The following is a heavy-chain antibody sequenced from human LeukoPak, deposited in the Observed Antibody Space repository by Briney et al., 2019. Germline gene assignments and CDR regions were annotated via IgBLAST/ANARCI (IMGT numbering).Heavy chain of an antibody. CDR3: ARAGSRGWDY. D-gene: IGHD5-12*01. CDR2: IKDNGRGE. J-gene: IGHJ4*02. CDR1: GFTFSASW. V-gene: IGHV3-7*01. Sequence: GGSLRLSCAASGFTFSASWMTWVRQAPGKGLEWVANIKDNGRGEYYVDSVKGRFTVSRDNAKNSVYLQMNSLRAEDTAVYYCARAGSRGWDYWGQGQLVTVS.